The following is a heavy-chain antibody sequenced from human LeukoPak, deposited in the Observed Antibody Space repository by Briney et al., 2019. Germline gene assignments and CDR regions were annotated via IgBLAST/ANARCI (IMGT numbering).Heavy chain of an antibody. D-gene: IGHD3-3*01. Sequence: ASVKVSCKTSGYTFTGYYLHWVRQAPGHGLEWMGWINPNSGGTNFAQKFQGRVTMTRDTSISTAYMELSRLRSDDTAVYYCARDTYYYDFWSSYYNIDYWGQGTLVTVSS. CDR3: ARDTYYYDFWSSYYNIDY. J-gene: IGHJ4*02. V-gene: IGHV1-2*02. CDR1: GYTFTGYY. CDR2: INPNSGGT.